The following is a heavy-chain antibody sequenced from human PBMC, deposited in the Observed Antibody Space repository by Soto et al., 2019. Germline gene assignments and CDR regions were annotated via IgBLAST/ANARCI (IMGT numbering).Heavy chain of an antibody. J-gene: IGHJ4*02. CDR3: ARAGGFCSGGTCYSYDY. V-gene: IGHV4-31*03. D-gene: IGHD2-15*01. Sequence: QVQLQESGPGLVKSSQTLSLTCTVSGGSISTGGYYWSWIRQHPGKGLEWIGYIYYSGSTSYNPSLKSRVTISVDTSKHQFSLKLSSVTAADTAVYYCARAGGFCSGGTCYSYDYWGQGTLVTVSS. CDR2: IYYSGST. CDR1: GGSISTGGYY.